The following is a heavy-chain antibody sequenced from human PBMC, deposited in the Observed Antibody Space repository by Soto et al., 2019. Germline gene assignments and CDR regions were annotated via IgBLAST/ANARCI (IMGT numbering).Heavy chain of an antibody. CDR3: ARGDRGGSGSPASYYYSGLDV. Sequence: DVHLLESGGHLVQPGGSLRLSCAASGFTFSSYAMSWVRQVPGKGLEWVSSVSAGGDMTYYSDSVNGRFTISRDNSNNALFLQMNSLRIEDTALYYCARGDRGGSGSPASYYYSGLDVWGQGTTVTVS. D-gene: IGHD3-10*01. CDR2: VSAGGDMT. V-gene: IGHV3-23*01. CDR1: GFTFSSYA. J-gene: IGHJ6*02.